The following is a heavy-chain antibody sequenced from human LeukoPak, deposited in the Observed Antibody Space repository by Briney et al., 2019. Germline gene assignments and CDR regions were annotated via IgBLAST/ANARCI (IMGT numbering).Heavy chain of an antibody. D-gene: IGHD1-1*01. CDR2: IWSDVSNK. CDR1: GVTFSTYG. J-gene: IGHJ5*02. Sequence: GGSLRLSCAASGVTFSTYGMYWGRQAPGKGMEWVGTIWSDVSNKYYAHSVKGRFTIYRDTSKNTLYLKMNSLRAEDTAVYYCVKEESEMSTTHSWFDPWGQGTLVIASS. V-gene: IGHV3-33*06. CDR3: VKEESEMSTTHSWFDP.